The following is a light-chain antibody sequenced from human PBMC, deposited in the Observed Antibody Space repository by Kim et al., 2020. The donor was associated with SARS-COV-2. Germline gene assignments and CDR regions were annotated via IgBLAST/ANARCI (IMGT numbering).Light chain of an antibody. V-gene: IGKV3-20*01. Sequence: EIVLTQSPGTLSLSPGERATLSCRASQSIALSYLAWYQQIPGQAPRLIIYAASRRATGIPDRFSGRGSGTDFTLTISRLEPEDFAVYYCHQFSSPARTFGQGTKVDIK. CDR1: QSIALSY. CDR3: HQFSSPART. CDR2: AAS. J-gene: IGKJ1*01.